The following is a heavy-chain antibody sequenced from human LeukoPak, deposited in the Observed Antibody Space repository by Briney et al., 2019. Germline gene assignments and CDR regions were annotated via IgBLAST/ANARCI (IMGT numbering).Heavy chain of an antibody. V-gene: IGHV3-23*01. D-gene: IGHD2-15*01. CDR3: AKDGRCSGGSCYSSHDY. Sequence: QTGGSLRLSCAASGFTFSSYAMTWVRQAPGKGLEGVSTISGSGGSTYYADSVKGRFTISRDNSKNTLYLQMNTLRAEDTAVYYCAKDGRCSGGSCYSSHDYWGQGTLVTVSS. J-gene: IGHJ4*02. CDR2: ISGSGGST. CDR1: GFTFSSYA.